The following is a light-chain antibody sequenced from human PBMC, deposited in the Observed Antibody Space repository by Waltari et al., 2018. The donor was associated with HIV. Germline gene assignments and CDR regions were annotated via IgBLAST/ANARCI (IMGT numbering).Light chain of an antibody. CDR1: QSVRSGY. CDR2: GES. Sequence: IVLTQSPGILSLSPGERATLSCRASQSVRSGYLAWYQHKPGQAPRLLIYGESSRATGIPDRFSGSGSGTDFTLSINRLEPEDFAVYFCQQFYRPPYAFGQGTKLEIK. J-gene: IGKJ2*01. CDR3: QQFYRPPYA. V-gene: IGKV3-20*01.